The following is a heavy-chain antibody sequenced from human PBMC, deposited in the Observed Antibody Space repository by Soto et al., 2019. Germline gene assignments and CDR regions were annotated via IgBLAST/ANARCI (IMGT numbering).Heavy chain of an antibody. CDR3: ARERGGATATLDYYYFYMDV. Sequence: QVQLVQSGAEVKKPGASVTVSCKASGYRFSDYYLHWVRQAPGQGPEWMGWMNPNSGDTKYAQKFKGRGTMTRETSVRTAFMELNWLKSDDPAVYYCARERGGATATLDYYYFYMDVWGIGTTVTVSS. CDR1: GYRFSDYY. D-gene: IGHD5-12*01. CDR2: MNPNSGDT. V-gene: IGHV1-2*02. J-gene: IGHJ6*03.